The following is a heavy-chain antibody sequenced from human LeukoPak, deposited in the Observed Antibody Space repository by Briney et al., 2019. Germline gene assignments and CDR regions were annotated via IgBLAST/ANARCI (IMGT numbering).Heavy chain of an antibody. CDR3: ARVRLDRSERNLDAFEN. CDR2: IYSGGST. CDR1: GFTVSSNY. D-gene: IGHD1-14*01. Sequence: GGSLRLSCAASGFTVSSNYMSWVRQAPGKGLEWVSSIYSGGSTYYADYVKGRFTISRDNSKNTVYVQMNSLRAGDTAVYFCARVRLDRSERNLDAFENWGQGTMVTVSS. J-gene: IGHJ3*02. V-gene: IGHV3-53*01.